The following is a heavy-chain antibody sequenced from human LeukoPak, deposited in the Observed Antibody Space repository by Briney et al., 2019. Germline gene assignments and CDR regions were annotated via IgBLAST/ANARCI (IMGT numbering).Heavy chain of an antibody. CDR2: IRSKAYGGTT. CDR3: TRGLDSSGWQLDAFDI. J-gene: IGHJ3*02. Sequence: RLGGSLRLSCTASGFTFGDYAMSWVRQAPGKGLEWVGFIRSKAYGGTTEYAASVKGRFTISRDDSKSIAYLQMNSLKTEDTAVYYCTRGLDSSGWQLDAFDIWGQGTMVTVSS. D-gene: IGHD6-19*01. V-gene: IGHV3-49*04. CDR1: GFTFGDYA.